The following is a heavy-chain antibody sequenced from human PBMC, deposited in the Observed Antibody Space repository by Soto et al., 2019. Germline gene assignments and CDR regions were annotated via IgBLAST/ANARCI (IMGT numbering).Heavy chain of an antibody. Sequence: SETLSLTCTVYGGSISSYYWSWIRQPPGKGLEWIGYIYYSGSTNYNPSLKSRVTISVDTSKNQFSLKLSSVTAADTAVYYCARLPYCSGGSCYSIWFDPWGQGTLVTVSS. D-gene: IGHD2-15*01. V-gene: IGHV4-59*01. J-gene: IGHJ5*02. CDR3: ARLPYCSGGSCYSIWFDP. CDR2: IYYSGST. CDR1: GGSISSYY.